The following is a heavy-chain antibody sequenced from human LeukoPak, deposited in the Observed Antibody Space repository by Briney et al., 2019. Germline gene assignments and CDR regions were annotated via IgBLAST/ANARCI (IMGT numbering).Heavy chain of an antibody. J-gene: IGHJ6*04. D-gene: IGHD3-10*01. CDR3: ARDLITMVRGVIIYYGMDV. V-gene: IGHV3-30*04. Sequence: PGRSLRLSCAASGFTFSSYAMHWVRQAPGKGLEWVAVISYDGSNKYYAGSVKGRFTISRDNSKNTLYLQMNSLRAEDTAVYYCARDLITMVRGVIIYYGMDVWGKGTTVTVSS. CDR2: ISYDGSNK. CDR1: GFTFSSYA.